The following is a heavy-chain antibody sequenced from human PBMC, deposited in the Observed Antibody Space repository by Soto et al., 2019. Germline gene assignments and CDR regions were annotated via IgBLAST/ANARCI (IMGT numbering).Heavy chain of an antibody. CDR2: IYPGDSDT. CDR1: GYSFTSYW. Sequence: EVQLVQSGAEVKKPGESLKISCKGSGYSFTSYWIGWVRQMPGKGLEWMGIIYPGDSDTRYSPSFQGQVTISADKSISTAYLQWSSLKASDTAMYYCARLDYYGSGIPEDYYYYGMDVWGQGTTVTVSS. D-gene: IGHD3-10*01. CDR3: ARLDYYGSGIPEDYYYYGMDV. V-gene: IGHV5-51*01. J-gene: IGHJ6*02.